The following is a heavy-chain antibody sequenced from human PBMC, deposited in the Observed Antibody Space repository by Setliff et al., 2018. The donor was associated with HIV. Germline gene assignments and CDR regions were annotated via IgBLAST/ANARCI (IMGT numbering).Heavy chain of an antibody. V-gene: IGHV4-28*01. CDR3: ARGAYRDGYDY. D-gene: IGHD5-18*01. Sequence: SETLSLTCVVSGYSISSNDWWSWIRQPPGKGLEYIGYIYTNGGTNYNPSLKSRVTISVDTSKNQFSLRLSSVTAADTAVYYCARGAYRDGYDYWGQGTLVTVSS. J-gene: IGHJ4*02. CDR2: IYTNGGT. CDR1: GYSISSNDW.